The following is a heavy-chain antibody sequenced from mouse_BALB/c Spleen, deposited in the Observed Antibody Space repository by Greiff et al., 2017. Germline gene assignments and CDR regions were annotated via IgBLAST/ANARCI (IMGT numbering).Heavy chain of an antibody. D-gene: IGHD2-1*01. V-gene: IGHV2-4-1*01. CDR3: ARNEGNYLAWFAY. CDR1: GFSLTSYG. J-gene: IGHJ3*01. Sequence: VQLQQSGPGLVQPSQSLSITCPVSGFSLTSYGVHWVRQSPGKGLEWLGVIWSGGSTDYNAAFISRLSISKDNSKSQVFFKMNSLQADDTAIYYCARNEGNYLAWFAYWGQGTLVTVSA. CDR2: IWSGGST.